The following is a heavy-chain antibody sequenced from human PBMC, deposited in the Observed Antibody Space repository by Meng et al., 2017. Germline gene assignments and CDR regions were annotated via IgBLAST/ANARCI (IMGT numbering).Heavy chain of an antibody. V-gene: IGHV1-2*06. CDR1: GYTFTGYY. CDR2: INPNSGGT. Sequence: ASVKVSCKASGYTFTGYYMHWVRQAPGQGLEWMGRINPNSGGTNYAQKFQGRVTMTGDTSISTAYMELSRLRSDDTAVYYCARGELGNYYDSSGTDYWGQGTLVTVSS. CDR3: ARGELGNYYDSSGTDY. J-gene: IGHJ4*02. D-gene: IGHD3-22*01.